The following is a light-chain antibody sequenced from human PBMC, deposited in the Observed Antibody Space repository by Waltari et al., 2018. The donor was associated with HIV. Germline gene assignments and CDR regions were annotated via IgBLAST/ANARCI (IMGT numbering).Light chain of an antibody. CDR2: GAS. V-gene: IGKV3-15*01. Sequence: MVITQSPASLSVSLGESVTLSCRASQRIDSDLAWYQYKPGQAPRLLIFGASTRAPGVSGRFSGSGSGTDFTLTINNLESEDCAVYYCQQFNVWPQTFGQGTRLEV. J-gene: IGKJ2*01. CDR1: QRIDSD. CDR3: QQFNVWPQT.